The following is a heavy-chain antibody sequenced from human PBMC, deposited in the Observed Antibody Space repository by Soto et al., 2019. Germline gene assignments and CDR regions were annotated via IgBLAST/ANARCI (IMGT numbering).Heavy chain of an antibody. CDR3: ATVGFSYGSGSYYRRRWFDP. CDR1: GYTLTELS. V-gene: IGHV1-24*01. D-gene: IGHD3-10*01. CDR2: FDPEDGET. J-gene: IGHJ5*02. Sequence: ASVKVSCKVSGYTLTELSMHWVRQAPGKGLEWMGGFDPEDGETIYAQKFQGRVTITEDTSTDTAYMELSSLRSEDTAVYYCATVGFSYGSGSYYRRRWFDPWGQGTLVTVSS.